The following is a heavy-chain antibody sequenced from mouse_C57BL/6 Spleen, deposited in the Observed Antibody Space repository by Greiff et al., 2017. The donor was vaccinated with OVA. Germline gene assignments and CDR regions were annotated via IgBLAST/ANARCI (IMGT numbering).Heavy chain of an antibody. V-gene: IGHV3-6*01. J-gene: IGHJ4*01. Sequence: EVKLQESGPGLVKPSQSLSLTCSVTGYSITSGYYWNWIRQFPGNKLEWMGYISYDGSNNYNPSLKNRISITRDTSKNQFFLKLNSVTTEDTATYYCARDQEGYGGVDYWGQGTSVTVSS. CDR1: GYSITSGYY. CDR3: ARDQEGYGGVDY. CDR2: ISYDGSN. D-gene: IGHD3-2*02.